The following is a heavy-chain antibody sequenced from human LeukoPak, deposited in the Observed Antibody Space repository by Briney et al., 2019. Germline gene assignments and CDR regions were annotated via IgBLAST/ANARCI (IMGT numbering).Heavy chain of an antibody. CDR3: ARGGYDILTGYYTDFDY. D-gene: IGHD3-9*01. Sequence: GGSLRLSCAASRFSFNTYWMHWVRQVPGMGLVWVSRINSGGSSTSYADSVKGRFTISRDNAKNSLYLQMNSLRAEDTALYYCARGGYDILTGYYTDFDYWDQGTLVTVSS. V-gene: IGHV3-74*01. CDR2: INSGGSST. J-gene: IGHJ4*02. CDR1: RFSFNTYW.